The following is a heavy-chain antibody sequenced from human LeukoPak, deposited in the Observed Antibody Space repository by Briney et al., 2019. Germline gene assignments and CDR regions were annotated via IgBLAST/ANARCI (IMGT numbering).Heavy chain of an antibody. D-gene: IGHD6-6*01. CDR2: ITGSGGST. V-gene: IGHV3-23*01. Sequence: PGGSLRLSCAASGFTFSSYAMSWVRQAPGKGLEWVSAITGSGGSTYHADSVRGRFTISRDNSKETLYLQMDSLRVEDTAVYYCAKGSSSSRPYYSDYWGQGTLVTVSS. CDR3: AKGSSSSRPYYSDY. CDR1: GFTFSSYA. J-gene: IGHJ4*02.